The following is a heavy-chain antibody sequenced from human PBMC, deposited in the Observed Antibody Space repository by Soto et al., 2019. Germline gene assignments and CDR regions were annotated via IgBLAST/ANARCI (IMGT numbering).Heavy chain of an antibody. D-gene: IGHD6-19*01. CDR3: ARIHWAQSSLDY. CDR2: VTHSGTA. CDR1: GGSIDSGAFS. Sequence: SETRSRTWAVSGGSIDSGAFSVRWIRQPPGKGLEWIGYVTHSGTAYSIPSLNGRLTLSVDSSQTQFSLKLTSVTAADSAFYYCARIHWAQSSLDYWGRGILVTVSS. J-gene: IGHJ4*02. V-gene: IGHV4-30-2*01.